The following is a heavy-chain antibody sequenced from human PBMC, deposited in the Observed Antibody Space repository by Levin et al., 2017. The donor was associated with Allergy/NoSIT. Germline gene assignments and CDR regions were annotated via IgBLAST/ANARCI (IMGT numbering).Heavy chain of an antibody. CDR2: ISYDGSNK. J-gene: IGHJ6*02. D-gene: IGHD3-3*01. Sequence: GESLKISCAASGFTFSSYGMHWVRQAPGKGLEWVAVISYDGSNKYYADSVKGRFTISRDNSKNTLYLQMNSLRAEDTAVYYCAKCPGFFWSGGGTYGMDVWGQGTTVTVSS. CDR1: GFTFSSYG. V-gene: IGHV3-30*18. CDR3: AKCPGFFWSGGGTYGMDV.